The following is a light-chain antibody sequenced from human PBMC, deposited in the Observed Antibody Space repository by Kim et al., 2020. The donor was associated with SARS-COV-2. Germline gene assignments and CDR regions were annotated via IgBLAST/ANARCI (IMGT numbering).Light chain of an antibody. J-gene: IGLJ3*02. CDR3: SSRDGGGNHWV. CDR1: TLRDFY. CDR2: GQH. V-gene: IGLV3-19*01. Sequence: SSELTQDPAVSMALGQTVWITCQGDTLRDFYPMWYQQKAGQAPVLVIYGQHNRPSGIPDRFSGSKSGNTASLIITGAQVEDEAHYYCSSRDGGGNHWVFGGGTKVTVL.